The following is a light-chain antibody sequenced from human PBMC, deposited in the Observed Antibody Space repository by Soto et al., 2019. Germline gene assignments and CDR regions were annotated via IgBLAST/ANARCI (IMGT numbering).Light chain of an antibody. CDR3: QQYNSYAYT. J-gene: IGKJ2*01. V-gene: IGKV1-5*01. Sequence: DIQMTQYPSTLSASVGDRVTITCRASQSSSTWLAWYQQKPGKAPKLLIYDASRLESGVPSMFSGSGSGTEFTLTIRSLQPDDFATYYCQQYNSYAYTFGEGTKLEI. CDR2: DAS. CDR1: QSSSTW.